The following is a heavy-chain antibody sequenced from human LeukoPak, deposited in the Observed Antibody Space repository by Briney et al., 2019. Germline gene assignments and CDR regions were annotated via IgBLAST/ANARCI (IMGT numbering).Heavy chain of an antibody. CDR2: IYHSGST. CDR3: ARQMHDFDY. J-gene: IGHJ4*02. Sequence: PETLSLTCAVSGYSISSGYYCGWIRQPPAKGLEWFGSIYHSGSTYSNPSPKSRVTISVDTTTNPCSLSLSSVTAADTGVYYCARQMHDFDYWGQGTLVTVSS. D-gene: IGHD5-24*01. CDR1: GYSISSGYY. V-gene: IGHV4-38-2*01.